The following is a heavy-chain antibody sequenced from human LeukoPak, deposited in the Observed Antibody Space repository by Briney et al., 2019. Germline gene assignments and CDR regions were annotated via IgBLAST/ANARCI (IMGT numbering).Heavy chain of an antibody. J-gene: IGHJ5*02. CDR2: INPSGGST. CDR1: GYTFTSYY. D-gene: IGHD2-2*01. V-gene: IGHV1-46*01. Sequence: ASVKVSCTASGYTFTSYYMHWVRQAPGQGLEWMGIINPSGGSTSYAQKFQGRVTMTRDTSTSTVYMELSSLRSEDTAVYYCARGGLVVVPAAMYYWFDPWGQGTLVTVSS. CDR3: ARGGLVVVPAAMYYWFDP.